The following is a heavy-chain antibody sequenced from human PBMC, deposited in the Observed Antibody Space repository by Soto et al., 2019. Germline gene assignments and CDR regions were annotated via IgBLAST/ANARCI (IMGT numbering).Heavy chain of an antibody. D-gene: IGHD2-2*01. CDR2: SSATGAAT. CDR3: EKHSRAGGTYSCYSDL. J-gene: IGHJ5*02. CDR1: GFTFSSYG. Sequence: GGSLRLSCAASGFTFSSYGMTWVRQAPGKGLEWVSFSSATGAATYYADSVKGRFSISRDNSKSTLYLHMNSLRADETSVYYCEKHSRAGGTYSCYSDLWGQGALVTVSS. V-gene: IGHV3-23*01.